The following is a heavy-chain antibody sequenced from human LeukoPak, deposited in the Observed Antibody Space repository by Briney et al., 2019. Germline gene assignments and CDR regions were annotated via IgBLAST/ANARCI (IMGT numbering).Heavy chain of an antibody. CDR2: ISAYNGNT. CDR1: GGTFSSYA. CDR3: ARVGGCSGGSCYSDAFDI. J-gene: IGHJ3*02. Sequence: ASVKVSCKASGGTFSSYAISWVRQAPGQGLEWMGWISAYNGNTNYAQKLQGRVTMTTDTSTSTAYMELRSLRSDDTAVYYCARVGGCSGGSCYSDAFDIWGQGTMVTVSS. V-gene: IGHV1-18*01. D-gene: IGHD2-15*01.